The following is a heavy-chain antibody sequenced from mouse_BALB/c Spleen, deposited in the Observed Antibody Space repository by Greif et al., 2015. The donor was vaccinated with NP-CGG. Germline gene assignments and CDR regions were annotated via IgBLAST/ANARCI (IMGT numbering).Heavy chain of an antibody. CDR3: ARDIVWFLRWYFDV. J-gene: IGHJ1*01. CDR2: IRNKANGYTT. V-gene: IGHV7-3*02. D-gene: IGHD2-3*01. CDR1: GFTFTDYY. Sequence: EVMLVESGGGLVQPGGSLRLSCATSGFTFTDYYMSWVRQPPGKALEWLGFIRNKANGYTTEYSASVKGRFTISRDNSQSILYLQMNTLRAEDSATYYCARDIVWFLRWYFDVWGAGTTVTVSS.